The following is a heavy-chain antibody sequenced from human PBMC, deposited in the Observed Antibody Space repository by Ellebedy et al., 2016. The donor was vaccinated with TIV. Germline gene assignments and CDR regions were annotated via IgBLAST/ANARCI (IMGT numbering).Heavy chain of an antibody. CDR2: ISSGGSNK. Sequence: GGSLRLSCAASGFTFSDFYMIWIRQAPGKGLEWVSYISSGGSNKYYADSVKGRFTISRDNAKNSLYLHMNSLKAEDAAVYYCARDTRFIDHQNNWFDPWGQGTLVTVSS. CDR3: ARDTRFIDHQNNWFDP. D-gene: IGHD1-14*01. CDR1: GFTFSDFY. V-gene: IGHV3-11*01. J-gene: IGHJ5*02.